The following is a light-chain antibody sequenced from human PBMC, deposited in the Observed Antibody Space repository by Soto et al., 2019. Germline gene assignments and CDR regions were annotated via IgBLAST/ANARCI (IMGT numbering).Light chain of an antibody. V-gene: IGKV1-33*01. CDR3: QQYDNLQYT. J-gene: IGKJ2*01. CDR2: DAS. Sequence: DIQMTQSPSSLSASVGDRVTITCQASQDISNYLNWYQQKPGKAHKLLIYDASKLETGVPSRFSGSGSGTDFTFTISSLQTEDIATYYCQQYDNLQYTFGQGTKLEIK. CDR1: QDISNY.